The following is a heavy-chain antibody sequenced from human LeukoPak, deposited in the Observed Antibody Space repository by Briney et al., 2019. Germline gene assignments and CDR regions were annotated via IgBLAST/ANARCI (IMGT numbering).Heavy chain of an antibody. CDR2: ISGSGGST. D-gene: IGHD4-17*01. CDR3: AKDVVHDYGDYAEYFQH. Sequence: GGSLRLSCAASGFTFSSYAMSWVRQAPGKGLEWVSAISGSGGSTYYADSVKGRFTISRDNSKNTLCLQMNSLRAEDTAVYYCAKDVVHDYGDYAEYFQHWGQGTLVTVSS. CDR1: GFTFSSYA. V-gene: IGHV3-23*01. J-gene: IGHJ1*01.